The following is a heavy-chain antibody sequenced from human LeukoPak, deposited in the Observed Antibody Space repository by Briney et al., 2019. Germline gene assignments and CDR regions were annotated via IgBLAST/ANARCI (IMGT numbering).Heavy chain of an antibody. D-gene: IGHD6-19*01. CDR2: INHRGSS. Sequence: PSETLSLTCAVYGGSFSDYYWTWIRQPPGKGLEWIGEINHRGSSHYNPSLTSRVTISVDTSKKQFSLKLSSVTAADTAVYYCATYSTGFDSWGQGTVVTVSS. CDR3: ATYSTGFDS. CDR1: GGSFSDYY. V-gene: IGHV4-34*01. J-gene: IGHJ3*02.